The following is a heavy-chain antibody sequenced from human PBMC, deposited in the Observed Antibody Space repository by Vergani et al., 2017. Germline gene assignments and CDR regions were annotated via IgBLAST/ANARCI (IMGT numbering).Heavy chain of an antibody. J-gene: IGHJ4*02. D-gene: IGHD3-3*01. Sequence: QVQLQESGPGLVKPSETLSLTCTVSGGSISSYYWSWIRQPPGKGLDWIGYIYYSGSTNYNPSLKSRVTISVDTSKNQFSLKLSTVTAADAAVYYCARGVAYFDYWGQGTLVTVSS. V-gene: IGHV4-59*01. CDR2: IYYSGST. CDR3: ARGVAYFDY. CDR1: GGSISSYY.